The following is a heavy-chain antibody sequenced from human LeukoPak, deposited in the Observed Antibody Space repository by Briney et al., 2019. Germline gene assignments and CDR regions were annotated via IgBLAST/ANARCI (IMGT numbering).Heavy chain of an antibody. Sequence: SETLSLTCAVSGYSISSGYYWGWIRQPPGKGLEWIGSIYHSGSTYYNPSLKSRVTISVDTSKNQFSLKLSSVTAAYTAVYYCARALEAGPYNWFHPWGQGTLVTVSS. D-gene: IGHD6-19*01. V-gene: IGHV4-38-2*01. CDR3: ARALEAGPYNWFHP. CDR2: IYHSGST. CDR1: GYSISSGYY. J-gene: IGHJ5*02.